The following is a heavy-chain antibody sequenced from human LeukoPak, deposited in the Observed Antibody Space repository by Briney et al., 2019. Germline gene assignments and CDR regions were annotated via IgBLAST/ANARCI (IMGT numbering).Heavy chain of an antibody. CDR1: GITVSNYG. Sequence: GGSLRLSCVVSGITVSNYGMSWVRQAPGKGPEWVAGISGSGGGTHYADSVKGRFTISRDNPRNTLYLQMNSLRPGDTAVYFCAKRGVVIRVILVGFHKEAYYFDSWGQGALVTVSS. V-gene: IGHV3-23*01. J-gene: IGHJ4*02. D-gene: IGHD3-22*01. CDR3: AKRGVVIRVILVGFHKEAYYFDS. CDR2: ISGSGGGT.